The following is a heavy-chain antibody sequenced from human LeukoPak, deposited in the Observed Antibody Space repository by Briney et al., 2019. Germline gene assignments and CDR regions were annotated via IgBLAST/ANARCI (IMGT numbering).Heavy chain of an antibody. CDR2: TSYSRTT. CDR3: AKLGHSAGWYLGAFDI. V-gene: IGHV4-59*08. D-gene: IGHD6-19*01. Sequence: SETLSLTCAVSGGSITGHYWNWIRQTPGMRLEWIGYTSYSRTTIYNSYFKGRATMPIDTSKNQLYLNLTSVTATDTAVYYCAKLGHSAGWYLGAFDIWGQGTTVIVSS. CDR1: GGSITGHY. J-gene: IGHJ3*02.